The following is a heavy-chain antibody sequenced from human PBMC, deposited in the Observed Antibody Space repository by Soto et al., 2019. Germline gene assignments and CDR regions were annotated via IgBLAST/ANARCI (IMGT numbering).Heavy chain of an antibody. J-gene: IGHJ4*02. CDR3: VRDGPDSVDLDY. V-gene: IGHV3-33*01. CDR2: IWYDGSNK. Sequence: GGSLRLSCAASGFTFSSYGMHWVRQAPGKGLEWVAVIWYDGSNKYYADSVKGRFTISRDNAKNTLYLQMNSLRAEDTAVYYCVRDGPDSVDLDYWGQGTLVTVSS. CDR1: GFTFSSYG. D-gene: IGHD3-3*01.